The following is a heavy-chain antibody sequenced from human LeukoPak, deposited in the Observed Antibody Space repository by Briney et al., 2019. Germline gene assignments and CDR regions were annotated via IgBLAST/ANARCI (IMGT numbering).Heavy chain of an antibody. Sequence: GGSLRLSCAASGFSFSSYGMHWVRQAPGKGLEWVAVISYDETDKLYSDSVKGRFTISRDNSKNTLYLQLSSLRAEDTAVYYCAHAAAGTLASWGQGTLVTVSS. CDR1: GFSFSSYG. V-gene: IGHV3-30*03. CDR2: ISYDETDK. J-gene: IGHJ4*02. CDR3: AHAAAGTLAS. D-gene: IGHD6-13*01.